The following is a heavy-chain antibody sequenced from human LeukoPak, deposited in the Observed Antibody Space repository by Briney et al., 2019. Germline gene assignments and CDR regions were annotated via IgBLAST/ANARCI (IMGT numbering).Heavy chain of an antibody. D-gene: IGHD2-2*01. Sequence: SGPTLVNPTQTLTLTCTFSGFSLTTSGMRVSWIRQPPGKALEWLARLDWDDDKFYSTSLKTRLTISKDTSKNQVLLTMTNMDPVDTATYYCARMGTYCSSASCTFFFDYWGQGTLVTVSS. CDR3: ARMGTYCSSASCTFFFDY. J-gene: IGHJ4*02. V-gene: IGHV2-70*04. CDR1: GFSLTTSGMR. CDR2: LDWDDDK.